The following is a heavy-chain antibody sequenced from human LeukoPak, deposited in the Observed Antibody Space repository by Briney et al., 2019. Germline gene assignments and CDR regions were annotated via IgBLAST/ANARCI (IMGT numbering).Heavy chain of an antibody. CDR1: GYTFTSYG. Sequence: ASVKVSCTASGYTFTSYGISWVRQAPGQGLEWMGWTSAYNGNTNYAQKFQGRVTTTTDTSTSTVYMELRSLRSDDTAVYYCARDEVAAAGSYFDYWGQGTLVTVSS. CDR2: TSAYNGNT. V-gene: IGHV1-18*01. J-gene: IGHJ4*02. D-gene: IGHD6-25*01. CDR3: ARDEVAAAGSYFDY.